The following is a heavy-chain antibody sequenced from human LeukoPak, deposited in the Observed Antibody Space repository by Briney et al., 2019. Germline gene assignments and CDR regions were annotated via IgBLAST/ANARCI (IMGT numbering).Heavy chain of an antibody. J-gene: IGHJ4*02. CDR1: GFTFSDYN. Sequence: GGSLRLSCAASGFTFSDYNMNWVRQAPGKGLEWVSSITSSSSYMYYADSVKGRFTISRDNAGNSLYLQMNSLRAEDTAVYYCARGGSSSPVISVHWGQGTLVTASS. CDR2: ITSSSSYM. D-gene: IGHD6-6*01. CDR3: ARGGSSSPVISVH. V-gene: IGHV3-21*01.